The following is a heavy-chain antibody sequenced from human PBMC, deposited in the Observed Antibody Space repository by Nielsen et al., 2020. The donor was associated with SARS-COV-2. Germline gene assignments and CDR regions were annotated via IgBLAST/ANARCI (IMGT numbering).Heavy chain of an antibody. CDR3: ARGGGTYSVFDP. J-gene: IGHJ5*02. V-gene: IGHV4-4*02. CDR2: VSHSGST. D-gene: IGHD1-26*01. CDR1: GDSVSSHDW. Sequence: SETLSLTCAVSGDSVSSHDWWTWVRQSPGKGLEWIGEVSHSGSTNYNPSLKSRVTISVDTSKNQFSLNLSSVTAADTAVYYCARGGGTYSVFDPWGQGTLVTDSS.